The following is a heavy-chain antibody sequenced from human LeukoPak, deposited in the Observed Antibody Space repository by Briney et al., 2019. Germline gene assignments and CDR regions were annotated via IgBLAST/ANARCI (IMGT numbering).Heavy chain of an antibody. CDR2: IKEDGSEI. CDR1: GFTSINYA. CDR3: ARDRGYSTFDY. Sequence: GGSLRLSCAASGFTSINYAMSWVRQAPGKGLEWVANIKEDGSEINYVDSVKGRFTISRDNAKNSLYLQMNSLRVDDTAVYYCARDRGYSTFDYWGQGTLVTVSS. J-gene: IGHJ4*02. V-gene: IGHV3-7*01. D-gene: IGHD4-23*01.